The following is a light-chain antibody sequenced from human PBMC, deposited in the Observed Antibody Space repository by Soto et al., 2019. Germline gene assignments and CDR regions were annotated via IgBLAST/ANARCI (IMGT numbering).Light chain of an antibody. CDR2: GAS. J-gene: IGKJ4*01. CDR3: QQRSNWPPVT. V-gene: IGKV3D-20*02. CDR1: QSVSNNY. Sequence: EIVLTQSPGTLSLSPGERATLSCRTSQSVSNNYLAWYQQKPGQAPRLLIYGASSRASGIPARFSGSGSGTDFTLTISSLDPEDFAVYYCQQRSNWPPVTFGGGTKV.